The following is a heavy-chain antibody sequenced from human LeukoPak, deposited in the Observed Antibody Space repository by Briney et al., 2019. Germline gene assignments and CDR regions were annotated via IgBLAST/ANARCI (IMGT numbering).Heavy chain of an antibody. D-gene: IGHD3-22*01. CDR1: GYTFTGYY. Sequence: ASVKVSCKASGYTFTGYYMHWVRQAPGQGLEWMGWINPNSGGTNYAQKFQGRVTMTRDTSISTAYMGLSRLRSDDTAVYYCARGENFYDSSAYYQGDACDIWGQGTMVTVSS. V-gene: IGHV1-2*02. CDR3: ARGENFYDSSAYYQGDACDI. CDR2: INPNSGGT. J-gene: IGHJ3*02.